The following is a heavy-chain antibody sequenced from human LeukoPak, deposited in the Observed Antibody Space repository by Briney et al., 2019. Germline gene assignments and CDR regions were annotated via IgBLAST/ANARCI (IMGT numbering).Heavy chain of an antibody. V-gene: IGHV3-74*01. CDR2: INTDGRTT. D-gene: IGHD2-2*02. CDR1: ELTVSSTY. CDR3: ARDNTYMFDY. J-gene: IGHJ4*02. Sequence: GGSLRLSCAASELTVSSTYMSWVRQAPGKGLVWVAHINTDGRTTTYADSVKGRFTVARDNAKNTLYLEMNRLRAEDTAVYYCARDNTYMFDYWGQGTQVTVSS.